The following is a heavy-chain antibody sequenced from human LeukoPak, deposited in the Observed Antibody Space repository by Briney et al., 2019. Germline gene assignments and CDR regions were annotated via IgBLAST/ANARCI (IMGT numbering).Heavy chain of an antibody. CDR3: ARPFSGSDAFDI. D-gene: IGHD3-22*01. V-gene: IGHV4-34*01. J-gene: IGHJ3*02. Sequence: PSETLSLTCAVYGVSFSGYYWSWIRQPPGKGLEWIGEINHSGSTNYNPSLKSRVTISVDTSKNQFSLKLSSVTAADTAVYYCARPFSGSDAFDIWGQGTMVTVSS. CDR1: GVSFSGYY. CDR2: INHSGST.